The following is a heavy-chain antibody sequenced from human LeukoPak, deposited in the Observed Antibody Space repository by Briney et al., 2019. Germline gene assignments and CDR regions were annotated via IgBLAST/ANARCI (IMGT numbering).Heavy chain of an antibody. Sequence: PSETLSLACTVSGGPISSYYWSWLRQPAGKGLEWIGRLYTSGDTNYNPSLKSRLTMSLDTSKNQFALKLSSVTAADTAVYYCARDEHDYGDYGTFDYWGQGTLVTVSS. J-gene: IGHJ4*02. V-gene: IGHV4-4*07. CDR1: GGPISSYY. CDR3: ARDEHDYGDYGTFDY. CDR2: LYTSGDT. D-gene: IGHD4-17*01.